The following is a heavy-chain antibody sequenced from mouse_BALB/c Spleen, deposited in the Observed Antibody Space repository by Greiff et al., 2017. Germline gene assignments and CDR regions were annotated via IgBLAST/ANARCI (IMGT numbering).Heavy chain of an antibody. J-gene: IGHJ3*01. CDR2: INPSTGYT. D-gene: IGHD2-1*01. V-gene: IGHV1-7*01. Sequence: QVQLQQSGAELAKPGASVKMSCKASGYTFTSYWMHWVKQRPGQGLEWIGYINPSTGYTEYNQKFKDKATLTADKSSSTAYMQLSSLTSEDSAVYYCAVYPGWFADWGQGTLVTVSA. CDR3: AVYPGWFAD. CDR1: GYTFTSYW.